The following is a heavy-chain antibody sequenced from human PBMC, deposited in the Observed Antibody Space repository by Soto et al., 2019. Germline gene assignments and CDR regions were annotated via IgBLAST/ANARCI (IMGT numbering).Heavy chain of an antibody. CDR1: GFTFNNYA. J-gene: IGHJ4*02. Sequence: EVQLLESGGGLVQPGGSLRLSCAASGFTFNNYAMTWVRQAPGKGLEWASAISGGGDTTSYADSVKGRFTVSRDGSKNPLYRQMSSLRAEDTALYYCAKGRGGSGSLTPRVDFWGQGTLVTVSS. CDR2: ISGGGDTT. D-gene: IGHD3-10*01. V-gene: IGHV3-23*01. CDR3: AKGRGGSGSLTPRVDF.